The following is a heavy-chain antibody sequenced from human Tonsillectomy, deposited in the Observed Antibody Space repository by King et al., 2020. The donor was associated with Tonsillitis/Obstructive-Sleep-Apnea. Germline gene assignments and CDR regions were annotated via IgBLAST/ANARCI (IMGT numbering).Heavy chain of an antibody. CDR3: ARGGYCSSSSCYNWYFDL. J-gene: IGHJ2*01. D-gene: IGHD2-2*02. CDR2: INTNTGNP. Sequence: QLVQSGSELKQPGASVKVSCKASGYTFTSYTMNWVRQAPRQGLEWMGWINTNTGNPTYAQGFTGRFVFSLDTSVSTAYLQISSLKADDTAVYYCARGGYCSSSSCYNWYFDLWGRGTLVTVSS. V-gene: IGHV7-4-1*02. CDR1: GYTFTSYT.